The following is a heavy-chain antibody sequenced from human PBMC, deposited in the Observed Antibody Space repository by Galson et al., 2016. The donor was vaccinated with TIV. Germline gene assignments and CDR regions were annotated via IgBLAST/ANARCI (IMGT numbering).Heavy chain of an antibody. J-gene: IGHJ5*02. V-gene: IGHV1-8*02. CDR3: ARGSHGLNYRGSGWLAP. D-gene: IGHD3-10*01. CDR1: GYTLTTYD. CDR2: LNPKSGDT. Sequence: SVKVSCKASGYTLTTYDINWLRQTSGQGLEWMGWLNPKSGDTAFAQNFQGRVFVTRDPSINTAHMEFRSLTSEVTAVYYCARGSHGLNYRGSGWLAPWGQGTMVTVSS.